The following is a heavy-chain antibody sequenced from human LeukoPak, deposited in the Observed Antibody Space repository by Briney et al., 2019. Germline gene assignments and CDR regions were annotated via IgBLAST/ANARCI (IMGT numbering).Heavy chain of an antibody. D-gene: IGHD3-10*01. J-gene: IGHJ6*02. V-gene: IGHV3-23*01. CDR1: GFTFDDYA. CDR3: AKGKYYYYGMDV. Sequence: PGRSLRLSCAASGFTFDDYAMHWVRQAPGKGLEWVSAISGSGGSTYYADSVKGRFTTSRDNSKNTLYLQMNSLRAEDTAVYYCAKGKYYYYGMDVWGQGTTVTVSS. CDR2: ISGSGGST.